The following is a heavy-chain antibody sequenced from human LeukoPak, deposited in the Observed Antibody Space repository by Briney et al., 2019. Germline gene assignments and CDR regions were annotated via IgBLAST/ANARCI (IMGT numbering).Heavy chain of an antibody. CDR1: GYTFTSYG. CDR3: ARNDYYDSSGYSVPSYYFDY. D-gene: IGHD3-22*01. CDR2: ISAYNGNT. J-gene: IGHJ4*02. V-gene: IGHV1-18*01. Sequence: ASVKVSCKASGYTFTSYGISWVRQAPGQGLEWMGWISAYNGNTNYAQKLQGRVTMTTDTSTSTAYMELRSLRSDDTAVYYCARNDYYDSSGYSVPSYYFDYWGQGTLVTVSS.